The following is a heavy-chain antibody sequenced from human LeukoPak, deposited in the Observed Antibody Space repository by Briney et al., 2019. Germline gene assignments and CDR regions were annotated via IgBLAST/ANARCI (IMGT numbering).Heavy chain of an antibody. V-gene: IGHV4-59*01. D-gene: IGHD6-13*01. Sequence: SETLSLTCTVSGGLISTYYWSWIRQPPGKGLEWIGYIYYSGSTNYNPSLKSRVTISVDTSKNQCSLKLPSVTAADTAEYYCARAPPSAAGYYYGLDVWGQGTTVTVSS. CDR1: GGLISTYY. J-gene: IGHJ6*02. CDR3: ARAPPSAAGYYYGLDV. CDR2: IYYSGST.